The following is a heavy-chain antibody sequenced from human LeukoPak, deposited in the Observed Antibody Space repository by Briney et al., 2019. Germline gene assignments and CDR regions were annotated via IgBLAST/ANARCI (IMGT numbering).Heavy chain of an antibody. J-gene: IGHJ4*02. CDR2: IYYSGST. V-gene: IGHV4-59*01. CDR1: GRSISSYY. D-gene: IGHD1-26*01. Sequence: SETLSLTCTLSGRSISSYYWSWLRQPPGKGLEWIGYIYYSGSTNYNPSLKSRVTISVDTSKNQFSLKLSSVTAADTAVYYCARVRWELHPFDYWGQGTLVTVSS. CDR3: ARVRWELHPFDY.